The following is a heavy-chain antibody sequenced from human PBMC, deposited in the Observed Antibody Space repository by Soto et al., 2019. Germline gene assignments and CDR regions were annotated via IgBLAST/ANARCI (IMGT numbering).Heavy chain of an antibody. D-gene: IGHD2-15*01. CDR2: ISSDGSNK. CDR1: GFTFSSYG. Sequence: VQLVESGGGVVQPGRSLRLSCAASGFTFSSYGMHWVRQAPGKGLEWVAVISSDGSNKYYADSVKGRFTIARDKSKNTRWLQMNRMRAEDTAVYYCAKDPRYCSGGSGDEASYYGRDVGGQGTTVTVSS. V-gene: IGHV3-30*18. CDR3: AKDPRYCSGGSGDEASYYGRDV. J-gene: IGHJ6*02.